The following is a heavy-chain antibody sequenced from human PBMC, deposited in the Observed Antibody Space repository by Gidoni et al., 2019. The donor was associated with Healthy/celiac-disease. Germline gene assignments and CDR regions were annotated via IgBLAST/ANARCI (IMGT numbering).Heavy chain of an antibody. CDR2: IYYSGST. CDR3: ARDEGRRWLQPGAFEI. CDR1: GGSISSGDYY. D-gene: IGHD5-12*01. V-gene: IGHV4-30-4*01. Sequence: QVQLQESGPGLVKPSQTLSLTCTVSGGSISSGDYYWSWIRQPPGKGLEWIGYIYYSGSTYYNPSLKSRVTISVDTSKNQFSLKLSSVTAADTAVYYCARDEGRRWLQPGAFEIWGQGTMVTVSS. J-gene: IGHJ3*02.